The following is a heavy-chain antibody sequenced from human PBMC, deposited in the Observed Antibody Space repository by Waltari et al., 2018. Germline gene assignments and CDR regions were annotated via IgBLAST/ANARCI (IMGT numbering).Heavy chain of an antibody. J-gene: IGHJ3*02. D-gene: IGHD1-26*01. V-gene: IGHV1-2*02. CDR3: ARDLYEWELLVLPDAFDI. Sequence: QVQLVQSGAEVKKPGASVKVSCKASGYTFPGYYLHWVRPAAGQGLEWMVWMNPNRGGTNWTQKGQGMVTMTRDTSSSTADMGLSRLRSDDTAVYYCARDLYEWELLVLPDAFDIWGQGTMVTVSS. CDR1: GYTFPGYY. CDR2: MNPNRGGT.